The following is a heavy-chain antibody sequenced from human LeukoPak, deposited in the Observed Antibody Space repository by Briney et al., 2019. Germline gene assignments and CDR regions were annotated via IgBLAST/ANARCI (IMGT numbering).Heavy chain of an antibody. D-gene: IGHD4-11*01. CDR3: ARRPHSNYGGV. Sequence: PSETLSLTCAVSGYSISSGYYWGWIRQPPGKGLEWIGSIYHSGSTYYNPSLKSRVTISVDTSKNQFSLELSSVTAADTAVYYCARRPHSNYGGVWGQGTLVTVSS. CDR2: IYHSGST. V-gene: IGHV4-38-2*01. J-gene: IGHJ4*02. CDR1: GYSISSGYY.